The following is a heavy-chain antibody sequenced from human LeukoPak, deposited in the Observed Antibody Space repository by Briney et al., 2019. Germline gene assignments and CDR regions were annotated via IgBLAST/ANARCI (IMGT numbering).Heavy chain of an antibody. CDR2: ISGSGGST. V-gene: IGHV3-23*01. CDR1: GFTFRNYA. D-gene: IGHD2-15*01. Sequence: GGSLRLTCAASGFTFRNYAMSWVRQAPGKGLEWVSAISGSGGSTFYADSVKGRLTISRDNSKNTLYVQMNSLRAEDTAVYYCAKGTVVGSHFDYWGQGTLVTVSS. CDR3: AKGTVVGSHFDY. J-gene: IGHJ4*02.